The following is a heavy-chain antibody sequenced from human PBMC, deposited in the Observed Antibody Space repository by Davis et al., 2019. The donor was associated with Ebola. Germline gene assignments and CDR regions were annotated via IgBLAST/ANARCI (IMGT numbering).Heavy chain of an antibody. CDR1: GGSISSYY. J-gene: IGHJ4*02. CDR3: AREFRRDGYFLHDY. D-gene: IGHD5-24*01. Sequence: MPSETLSLTCTVSGGSISSYYWSWIRQPPGKGLEWIGYIYYSGSTNYNPSLKSRVTISVDTSKNQFSLKLSSVTAADTAVYYCAREFRRDGYFLHDYWGQGTLVTVSS. CDR2: IYYSGST. V-gene: IGHV4-59*08.